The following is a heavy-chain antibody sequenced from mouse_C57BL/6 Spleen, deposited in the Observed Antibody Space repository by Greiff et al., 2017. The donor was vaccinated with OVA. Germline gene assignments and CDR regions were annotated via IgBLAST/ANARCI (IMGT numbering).Heavy chain of an antibody. CDR1: GYAFSSYW. J-gene: IGHJ2*01. V-gene: IGHV1-80*01. D-gene: IGHD1-1*01. CDR2: IYPGDGDT. CDR3: ARAAGSSSFDY. Sequence: VQLVESGAELVKPGASVKISCKASGYAFSSYWMNWVKQRPGKGLEWIGQIYPGDGDTNYNGKFKGKATLTADKSSSTAYMQLSSLTSEDSAVYFCARAAGSSSFDYWGQGTTLTVSS.